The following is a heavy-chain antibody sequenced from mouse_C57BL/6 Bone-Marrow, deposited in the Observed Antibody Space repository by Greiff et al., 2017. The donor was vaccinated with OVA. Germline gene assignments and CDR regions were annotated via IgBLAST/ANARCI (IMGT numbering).Heavy chain of an antibody. Sequence: VQLQQSGAELVRPGTSVKLSCKASGYTFTSYWMHWVKQRPGQGLEWIGVIDPSDSYTNYNQKFKGKATLTVDTSSSTAYMQLSSLTSEDSAVYYCAREWYGSSWGQGTLVTVSA. CDR2: IDPSDSYT. CDR1: GYTFTSYW. CDR3: AREWYGSS. J-gene: IGHJ3*01. D-gene: IGHD1-1*01. V-gene: IGHV1-59*01.